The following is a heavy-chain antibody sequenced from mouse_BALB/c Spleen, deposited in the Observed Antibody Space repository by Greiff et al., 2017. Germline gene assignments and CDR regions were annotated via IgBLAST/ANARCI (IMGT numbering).Heavy chain of an antibody. V-gene: IGHV5-12-1*01. CDR2: ISSGGGST. Sequence: EVQLVESGGGLVKPGGSLKLSCAASGFAFSSYDMSWVRQTPEKRLEWVAYISSGGGSTYYPDTVKGRFTISRDNAKNTLYLQMSSLKSEDTAMYYCARQGYYYGREGFAYWGQGTLVTVSA. CDR3: ARQGYYYGREGFAY. D-gene: IGHD1-1*01. J-gene: IGHJ3*01. CDR1: GFAFSSYD.